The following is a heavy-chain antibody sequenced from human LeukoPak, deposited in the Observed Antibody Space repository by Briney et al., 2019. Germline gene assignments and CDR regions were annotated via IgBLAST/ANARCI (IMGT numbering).Heavy chain of an antibody. D-gene: IGHD6-13*01. Sequence: SETLSLTCTVSGGSISSDNYYWTWIRQPAGKGLEWIGHIYTSGTTNYNPSLKSRVTILLDTSKNQFSLNLNSVTAADTAVYYCARQSAGPNWFDPWGQGTLVTVSS. J-gene: IGHJ5*02. CDR2: IYTSGTT. CDR1: GGSISSDNYY. V-gene: IGHV4-61*09. CDR3: ARQSAGPNWFDP.